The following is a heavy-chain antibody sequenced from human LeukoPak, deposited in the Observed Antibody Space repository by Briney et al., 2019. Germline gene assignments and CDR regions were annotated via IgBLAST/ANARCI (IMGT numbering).Heavy chain of an antibody. D-gene: IGHD3-3*01. CDR1: GYTLHELS. CDR3: APLDFWVPST. J-gene: IGHJ5*02. V-gene: IGHV1-24*01. CDR2: FDPEYGET. Sequence: ASVKVSCKVSGYTLHELSIHWVRQAAGKGHEWMGGFDPEYGETVYAQKFQGRVTMAEDTSTDTAYMELSSLRSEDTAVYYCAPLDFWVPSTWGQGTLVTVSS.